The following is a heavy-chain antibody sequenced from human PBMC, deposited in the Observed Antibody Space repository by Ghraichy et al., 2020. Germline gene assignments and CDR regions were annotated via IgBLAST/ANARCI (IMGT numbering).Heavy chain of an antibody. CDR1: GGSISSYY. CDR2: IYYSGST. Sequence: SETLSLTCTVSGGSISSYYWSWIRQPPGKGLEWIGYIYYSGSTNYNPSLKSRVTISVDTSKNQFSLKLSSVTAADTAVYYCARDVGYCSSTSCIGRNYYYYGMDVWGQGTTVTVSS. D-gene: IGHD2-2*01. J-gene: IGHJ6*02. V-gene: IGHV4-59*01. CDR3: ARDVGYCSSTSCIGRNYYYYGMDV.